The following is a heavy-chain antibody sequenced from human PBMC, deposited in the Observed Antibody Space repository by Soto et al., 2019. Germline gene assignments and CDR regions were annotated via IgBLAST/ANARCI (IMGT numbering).Heavy chain of an antibody. J-gene: IGHJ6*02. CDR1: GFTFSSYS. V-gene: IGHV3-48*02. CDR2: ISGPSSAI. Sequence: EVQLVESGGDLVQPGGSLRLSCAASGFTFSSYSMNWVRQAPGRGLEWISYISGPSSAIYYADSVRGRFTISRDNAKNSLYLQMNSLRDEDTAVYYCARDSLMVRINYQYYYDMDVWGQGTTVTVSS. D-gene: IGHD3-10*01. CDR3: ARDSLMVRINYQYYYDMDV.